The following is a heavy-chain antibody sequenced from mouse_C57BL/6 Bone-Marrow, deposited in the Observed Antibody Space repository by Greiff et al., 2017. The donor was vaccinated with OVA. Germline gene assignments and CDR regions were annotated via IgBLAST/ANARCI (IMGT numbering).Heavy chain of an antibody. CDR2: IYPGSGST. CDR3: ARRGSKGYAMDY. V-gene: IGHV1-55*01. Sequence: QVQLQQSGAELVKPGASVKLSCKASGYTFTSYWMHWVKQRPGQGLEWIGDIYPGSGSTNYNEKFKSKATLTVDTSSSTAYMQLSSLTSEDSAVYYCARRGSKGYAMDYWGQGTSVTVSS. D-gene: IGHD1-3*01. CDR1: GYTFTSYW. J-gene: IGHJ4*01.